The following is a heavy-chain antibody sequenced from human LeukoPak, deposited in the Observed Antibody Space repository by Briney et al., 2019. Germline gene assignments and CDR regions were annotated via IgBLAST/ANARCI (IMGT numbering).Heavy chain of an antibody. J-gene: IGHJ3*02. D-gene: IGHD6-19*01. CDR1: GGSISSYY. Sequence: SETLSLTCTVSGGSISSYYWSWIRQPPGKGLEWIGYIYYSGSTNYNPSLKSRVTISVDTSKNQFSLKLSSVTAADTAVYYCARQGTYIVGGWDAFDIWGQGTMVTVSS. CDR2: IYYSGST. CDR3: ARQGTYIVGGWDAFDI. V-gene: IGHV4-59*08.